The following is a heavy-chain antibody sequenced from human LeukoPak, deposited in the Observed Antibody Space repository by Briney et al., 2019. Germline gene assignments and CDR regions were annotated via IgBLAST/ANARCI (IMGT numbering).Heavy chain of an antibody. V-gene: IGHV4-39*01. J-gene: IGHJ3*01. CDR1: GGSVSRGSYY. Sequence: PSETLFLTCTISGGSVSRGSYYWGWVRPPPGEGLGWVGSIYVSGNTYYNPSLKSRVTISVDTSKNQFSLKVTSVTAADTAVYYCARSTYNSNHPGVFDVWGQGTMVTIS. D-gene: IGHD1-1*01. CDR2: IYVSGNT. CDR3: ARSTYNSNHPGVFDV.